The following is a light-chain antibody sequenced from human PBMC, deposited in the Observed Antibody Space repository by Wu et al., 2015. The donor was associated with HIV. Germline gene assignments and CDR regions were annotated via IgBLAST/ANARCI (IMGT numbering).Light chain of an antibody. CDR2: DTS. V-gene: IGKV3-11*01. CDR1: QSVDRY. J-gene: IGKJ1*01. CDR3: QQYGRT. Sequence: EIVLTQSPATLSLSPGERATVSCRASQSVDRYLAWYQLKPGQAPRLLIYDTSNRATGIPARFSGSGSGTDFTLTISRLEPEDFAVYYCQQYGRTFGQGTKGRKSN.